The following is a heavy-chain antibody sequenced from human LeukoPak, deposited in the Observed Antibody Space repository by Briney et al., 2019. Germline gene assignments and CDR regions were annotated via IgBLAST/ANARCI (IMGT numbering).Heavy chain of an antibody. V-gene: IGHV3-49*04. Sequence: GGSLRLSCTASGFTFGDYAMSWVRQAPGKGLEWVGFIRSKAYGGTTEYAASVKGRFTISRDDSKSIAYLQMNSLKTEDTAVYYCNKEDEWEEPGWYYYYMDVWGKGTTVTVSS. CDR2: IRSKAYGGTT. J-gene: IGHJ6*03. CDR3: NKEDEWEEPGWYYYYMDV. D-gene: IGHD1-26*01. CDR1: GFTFGDYA.